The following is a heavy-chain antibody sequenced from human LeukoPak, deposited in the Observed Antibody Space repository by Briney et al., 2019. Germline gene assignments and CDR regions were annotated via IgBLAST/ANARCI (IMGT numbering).Heavy chain of an antibody. V-gene: IGHV1-69*13. CDR1: GGTFSSYA. CDR3: ARERGYSYGTFDY. J-gene: IGHJ4*02. D-gene: IGHD5-18*01. CDR2: IIPIFGTA. Sequence: SVKVSCKASGGTFSSYAISWVRQAPGQGLEWMGGIIPIFGTANYAQKFQGRVTITADGSTSTAYMELSSLRSEDTAVYYCARERGYSYGTFDYWGQGTLGTVSS.